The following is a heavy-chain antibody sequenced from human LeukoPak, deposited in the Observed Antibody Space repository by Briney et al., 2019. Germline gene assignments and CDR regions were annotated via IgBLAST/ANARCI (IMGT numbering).Heavy chain of an antibody. CDR1: GFTFSSYA. V-gene: IGHV3-23*01. Sequence: QAGGSLRLSCAASGFTFSSYAMSWVRQAPGKGLEWVSAISGSGGSTYYADSVKGRFTISRDNSKNTLYLQMNSLRAEDTAVYYCAKAVLAPRALDYWGQGTLVTVSS. CDR3: AKAVLAPRALDY. J-gene: IGHJ4*02. CDR2: ISGSGGST.